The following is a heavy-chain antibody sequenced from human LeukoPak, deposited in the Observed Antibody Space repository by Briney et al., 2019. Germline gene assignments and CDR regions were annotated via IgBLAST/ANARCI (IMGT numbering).Heavy chain of an antibody. J-gene: IGHJ3*02. V-gene: IGHV3-23*01. CDR2: ISGSGGST. Sequence: PGGSLRLSCADSGFTFSSYAMSWVRQAPGKGLEWVSAISGSGGSTYCADSVKDRFTISRDNSKNTLYLQMNSLRAEDTAVYYCAKRNGIVGAQNRGGAFDIWGQGTMVTVSS. CDR1: GFTFSSYA. D-gene: IGHD1-26*01. CDR3: AKRNGIVGAQNRGGAFDI.